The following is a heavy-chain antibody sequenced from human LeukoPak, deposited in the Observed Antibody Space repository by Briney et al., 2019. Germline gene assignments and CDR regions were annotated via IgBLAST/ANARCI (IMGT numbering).Heavy chain of an antibody. V-gene: IGHV4-30-4*08. D-gene: IGHD6-19*01. J-gene: IGHJ4*02. CDR2: IYYSGST. CDR3: ARDSGGWYARVDY. Sequence: SETLSLTCTVSGGSISSGDYYWSWIRQPPGKGLEWIGYIYYSGSTYYNPSLKSRVTISVDTSKNQFSLKLCSVTAADTAVYYCARDSGGWYARVDYWGQGTLVTVSS. CDR1: GGSISSGDYY.